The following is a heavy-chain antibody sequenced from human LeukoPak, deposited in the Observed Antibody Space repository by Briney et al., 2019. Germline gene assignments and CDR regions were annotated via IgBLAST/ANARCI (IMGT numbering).Heavy chain of an antibody. CDR2: FSSSSSYI. Sequence: PGGSLRLSCAASGFTLSSYSMNWVRQAPGKGLEWVSSFSSSSSYIYYADSVKGRFTISRDNAKNSLCLQMNSLRADDTAVYYCARDSSGWSYFDYWGQGTLVTVSS. D-gene: IGHD6-19*01. J-gene: IGHJ4*02. V-gene: IGHV3-21*01. CDR3: ARDSSGWSYFDY. CDR1: GFTLSSYS.